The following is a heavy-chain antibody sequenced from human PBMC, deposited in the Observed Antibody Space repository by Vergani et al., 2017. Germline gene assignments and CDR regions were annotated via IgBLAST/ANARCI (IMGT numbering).Heavy chain of an antibody. CDR3: ARGLREQLVPRWFDP. CDR2: IYYSGST. D-gene: IGHD6-13*01. CDR1: GGSISSYY. Sequence: QVQLQESGPGLVKPSETLSLTCTVSGGSISSYYWSWIRQPPGKGLEWIGYIYYSGSTNYNPSLKSRVTISVDTSKNQFSLKLSSVTAADTAVYYCARGLREQLVPRWFDPWGQGTLVTVSS. J-gene: IGHJ5*02. V-gene: IGHV4-59*01.